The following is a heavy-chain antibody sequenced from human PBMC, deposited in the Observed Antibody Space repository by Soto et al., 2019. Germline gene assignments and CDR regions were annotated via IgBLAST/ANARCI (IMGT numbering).Heavy chain of an antibody. CDR2: ISYDGSNK. V-gene: IGHV3-30*18. J-gene: IGHJ4*02. D-gene: IGHD3-9*01. CDR3: AKGLRYFDWPTLTPDFDY. Sequence: QVQLVESGGGVVQPGRSLRLSCAASGFTFSSYGMHWVRQAPGKGLEWVAVISYDGSNKYYADSVKGRFTISRDNSKNTLYLQMNSLRAEDTAVYYWAKGLRYFDWPTLTPDFDYWGQGTLVTVSS. CDR1: GFTFSSYG.